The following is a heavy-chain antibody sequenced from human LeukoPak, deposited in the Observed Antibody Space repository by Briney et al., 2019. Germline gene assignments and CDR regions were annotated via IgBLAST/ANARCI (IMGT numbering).Heavy chain of an antibody. CDR2: ISASGSTI. J-gene: IGHJ4*02. Sequence: PGGSLRLSRAASKFTFSDYYMSWIRQAPGKGLEWVSYISASGSTILYADSVKGRFTISSDNAQDSLYLQMNSLRAEDTAVYYCARDRGYSNFDYWGQGTLVTVSS. D-gene: IGHD4-11*01. CDR3: ARDRGYSNFDY. V-gene: IGHV3-11*04. CDR1: KFTFSDYY.